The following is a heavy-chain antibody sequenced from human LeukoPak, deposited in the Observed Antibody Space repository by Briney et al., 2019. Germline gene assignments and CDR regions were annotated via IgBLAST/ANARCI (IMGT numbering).Heavy chain of an antibody. D-gene: IGHD2-2*01. CDR2: ISYTGST. CDR3: ARDSCSSTSCRKKFDN. Sequence: PSETLSLTCIVSDASFSSHYWTWIRQPPGKGLEWIGYISYTGSTNYNPSLKSRVTISVDTSKNQFSLKLSSVTAADTAVYYCARDSCSSTSCRKKFDNWGQGTLVTVSS. CDR1: DASFSSHY. J-gene: IGHJ4*02. V-gene: IGHV4-59*11.